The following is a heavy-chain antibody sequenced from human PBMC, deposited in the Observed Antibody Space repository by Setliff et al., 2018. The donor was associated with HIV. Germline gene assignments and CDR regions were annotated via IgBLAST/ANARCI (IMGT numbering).Heavy chain of an antibody. J-gene: IGHJ6*03. D-gene: IGHD2-2*01. CDR3: ARGRRVSSNYYYYYYMDV. CDR1: GFIFSRYW. Sequence: GGSLRLSCEASGFIFSRYWMSWVRQAPGKGLEWVANIKEDGSEKYYVDSVKGRFTVSRDNAENSVYLQMNGLGAEDTAVYYCARGRRVSSNYYYYYYMDVWGKGTTVTVSS. V-gene: IGHV3-7*03. CDR2: IKEDGSEK.